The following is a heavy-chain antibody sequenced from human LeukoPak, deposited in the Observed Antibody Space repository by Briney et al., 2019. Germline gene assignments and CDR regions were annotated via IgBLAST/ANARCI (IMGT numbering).Heavy chain of an antibody. CDR1: GGSFSGYY. V-gene: IGHV4-34*01. D-gene: IGHD2-21*02. J-gene: IGHJ1*01. CDR3: ARAVVTAIHGYFQH. CDR2: INHSGST. Sequence: SETLSLTCAVYGGSFSGYYWSWIRQPPGKGLEWIGEINHSGSTNYNPSLKSRVTISVDTSKNQFSLKLSSVTAADTAVYYCARAVVTAIHGYFQHWGQGTLVTVSS.